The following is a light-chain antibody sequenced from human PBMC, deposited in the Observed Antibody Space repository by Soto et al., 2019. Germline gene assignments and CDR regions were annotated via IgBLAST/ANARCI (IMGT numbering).Light chain of an antibody. CDR1: SSGVGGYNY. CDR2: DVR. CDR3: PSYTSSSTLYV. V-gene: IGLV2-14*01. Sequence: QSALTQPASVSGAPGQAITISCTGTSSGVGGYNYVSWYQQHPGKAPKLMIYDVRNRASRASNRFSGSKSGNTSSLTISGLQAEDEADYYCPSYTSSSTLYVFGTGTKLTVL. J-gene: IGLJ1*01.